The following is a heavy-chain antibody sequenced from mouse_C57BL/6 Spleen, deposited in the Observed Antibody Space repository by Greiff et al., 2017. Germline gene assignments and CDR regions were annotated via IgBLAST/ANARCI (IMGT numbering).Heavy chain of an antibody. Sequence: EVQLQQSGPELVKPGASVKISCKASGYSFTGYYMNWVKQSPDKSLEWIGEINPSTGGTTYNQKFKAKATLTVDKSSSTAYMQLKSLTSEDSAVYYCAKYTTVVSYWYFDVWGTGTTVTVAS. CDR1: GYSFTGYY. CDR3: AKYTTVVSYWYFDV. CDR2: INPSTGGT. V-gene: IGHV1-42*01. D-gene: IGHD1-1*01. J-gene: IGHJ1*03.